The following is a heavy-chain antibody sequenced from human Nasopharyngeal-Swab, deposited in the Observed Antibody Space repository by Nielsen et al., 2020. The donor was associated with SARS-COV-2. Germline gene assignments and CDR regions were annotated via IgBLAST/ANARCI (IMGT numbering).Heavy chain of an antibody. D-gene: IGHD6-13*01. CDR2: ISYDGSNK. V-gene: IGHV3-30*03. CDR1: GFTFSSYG. Sequence: GESLKISCPASGFTFSSYGMHWVRQAPGKGLEWVAVISYDGSNKYYADSVKGRFTISRDNSKNTLYLQMNSLRAEDTAVYYCARDASSSWYIGGEDYWGQGTLVTVSS. J-gene: IGHJ4*02. CDR3: ARDASSSWYIGGEDY.